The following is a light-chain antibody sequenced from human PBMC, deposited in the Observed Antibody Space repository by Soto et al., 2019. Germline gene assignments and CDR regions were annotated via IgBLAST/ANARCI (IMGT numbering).Light chain of an antibody. Sequence: ETVMTQSPATLCLSPGDRVTLSCRASQSINGNLAWYQRKPGQVPRLLIYGTSVRATGIPARFSGSGSGTEFTLTISSLQSEDFAIYYCQQYNDWYTFGQGTKLEIK. CDR3: QQYNDWYT. V-gene: IGKV3-15*01. CDR2: GTS. J-gene: IGKJ2*01. CDR1: QSINGN.